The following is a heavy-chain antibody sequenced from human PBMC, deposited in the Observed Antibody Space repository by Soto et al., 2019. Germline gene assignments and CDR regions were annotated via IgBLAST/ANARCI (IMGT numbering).Heavy chain of an antibody. J-gene: IGHJ4*02. V-gene: IGHV2-26*01. D-gene: IGHD2-21*01. Sequence: QVTLKESGPVLVKPTETLTLTCTVSGFSLSNARLGVSWIRQPPGKALEWLAHIFSNDETAYSTSLKTRLTISKDTSKSQVVLTMGNMDPVDTATYYCARTVARMNLDYWGQGTLVTVSS. CDR1: GFSLSNARLG. CDR3: ARTVARMNLDY. CDR2: IFSNDET.